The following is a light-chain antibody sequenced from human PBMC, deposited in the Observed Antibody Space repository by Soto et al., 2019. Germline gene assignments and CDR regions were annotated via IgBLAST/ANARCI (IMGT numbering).Light chain of an antibody. CDR2: GAS. CDR3: QQRSSWPPT. J-gene: IGKJ5*01. CDR1: QSVSYY. V-gene: IGKV3-11*01. Sequence: EIVLTQSPGTLSLSPGERATLSCRASQSVSYYLAWYQQKPGQAPRLLIYGASNRATAIPDRFSGSGFGTDFTLTISSLGPEDFAVYYCQQRSSWPPTFGQGTRLENK.